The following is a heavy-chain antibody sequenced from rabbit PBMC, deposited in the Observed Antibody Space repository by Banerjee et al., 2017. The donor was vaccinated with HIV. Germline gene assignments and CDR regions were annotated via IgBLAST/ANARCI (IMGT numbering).Heavy chain of an antibody. V-gene: IGHV1S45*01. D-gene: IGHD1-1*01. CDR3: ARAGDYSGYAFNL. J-gene: IGHJ4*01. Sequence: QEQLVESGGGLVQPGGSLKLSCKASGFSFSNKCVMCWVRQAPGKGLEWIGCINTSSGNTVYASWAKGRFTISKTSSTTVTLQMTSLAAADTATYFCARAGDYSGYAFNLWGPGTLVTVS. CDR2: INTSSGNT. CDR1: GFSFSNKCV.